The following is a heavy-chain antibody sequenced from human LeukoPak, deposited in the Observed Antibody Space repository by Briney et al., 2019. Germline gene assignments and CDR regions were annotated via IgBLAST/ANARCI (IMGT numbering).Heavy chain of an antibody. D-gene: IGHD5-24*01. V-gene: IGHV4-59*01. CDR1: GGSISSYY. Sequence: TSETLSLTCTVSGGSISSYYWSWIRQPPGKGLEWIGYIYYSGSTNYNPSLKSRVTISVDTSKNQFSLKLSSVTAADTAVYYCAREGYNSRAPYGMDVWGQGTTVTVSS. J-gene: IGHJ6*02. CDR3: AREGYNSRAPYGMDV. CDR2: IYYSGST.